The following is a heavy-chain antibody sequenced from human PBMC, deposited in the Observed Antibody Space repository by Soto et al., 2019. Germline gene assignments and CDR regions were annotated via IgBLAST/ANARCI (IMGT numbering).Heavy chain of an antibody. V-gene: IGHV3-30*18. D-gene: IGHD2-21*01. Sequence: LRVSCAACACSFRNYGMNWVGQAPGKGLEWVAVISYDGSNKYCADSVKGRFTISRDNSKNTLYLQMNSLRAEDTAVYYCAKAMVVVIAISGGGGFDNWGPGTLVPLSS. CDR3: AKAMVVVIAISGGGGFDN. CDR1: ACSFRNYG. J-gene: IGHJ3*02. CDR2: ISYDGSNK.